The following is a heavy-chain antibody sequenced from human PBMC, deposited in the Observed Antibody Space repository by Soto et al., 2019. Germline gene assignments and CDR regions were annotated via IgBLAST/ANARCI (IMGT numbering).Heavy chain of an antibody. D-gene: IGHD2-21*01. CDR3: TTIWRWPFVLKSPVCYYYGMDV. CDR2: IKSKTAGGTT. J-gene: IGHJ6*02. Sequence: PGGSLRLSCAASGFTFSNAWMSWVRQAPGKGLEWVGRIKSKTAGGTTEYAAPVKVRFTITRGDSKNTPYQQMNSLRTEDKAVYYCTTIWRWPFVLKSPVCYYYGMDVWGQGTPVTVSS. CDR1: GFTFSNAW. V-gene: IGHV3-15*01.